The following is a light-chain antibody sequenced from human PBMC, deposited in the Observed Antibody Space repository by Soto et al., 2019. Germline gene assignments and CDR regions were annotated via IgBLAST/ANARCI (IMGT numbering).Light chain of an antibody. CDR1: QSVNSN. CDR2: EAS. J-gene: IGKJ4*01. CDR3: QQYNKWPPT. Sequence: EVVMTQSPATLSVSPGERATLSCRASQSVNSNLAWYQLKPGQAPRLLIYEASTRATGIPARFSGSGSGTEFTLTISSLQSEDFAVYYCQQYNKWPPTFGGGTKVEIK. V-gene: IGKV3D-15*01.